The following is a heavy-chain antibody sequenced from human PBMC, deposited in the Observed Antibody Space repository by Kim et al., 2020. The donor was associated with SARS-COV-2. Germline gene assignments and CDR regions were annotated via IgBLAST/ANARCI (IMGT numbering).Heavy chain of an antibody. CDR1: GGTFSSYA. V-gene: IGHV1-69*13. CDR3: ARAWEDNWNYEGPDAFDI. J-gene: IGHJ3*02. D-gene: IGHD1-7*01. Sequence: SVKVSCKASGGTFSSYAISWVRQAPGQGLEWMGGIIPIFGTANYAQKFQGRVTITADESTSTAYMELSSLRSEDTAVYYCARAWEDNWNYEGPDAFDIWGQGTMVTVSS. CDR2: IIPIFGTA.